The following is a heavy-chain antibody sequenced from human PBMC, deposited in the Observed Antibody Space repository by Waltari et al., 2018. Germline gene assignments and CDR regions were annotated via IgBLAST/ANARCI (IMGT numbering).Heavy chain of an antibody. CDR3: ATHKLGISQHYYHMGA. Sequence: VQLVQSGAEVRTPGSSVKVSCKASGGPFGGYGISWVRLVPGQRLEWLGVIIPIFGIPDYSQKFQDRLTITADESTSTAYMELSSRTSEDTAIYFCATHKLGISQHYYHMGAWGKGTTVTISS. D-gene: IGHD7-27*01. J-gene: IGHJ6*03. V-gene: IGHV1-69*12. CDR2: IIPIFGIP. CDR1: GGPFGGYG.